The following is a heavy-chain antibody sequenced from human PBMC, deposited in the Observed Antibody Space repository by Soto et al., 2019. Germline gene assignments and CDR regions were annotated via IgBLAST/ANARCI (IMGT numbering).Heavy chain of an antibody. CDR2: IYYSGST. CDR3: ARDWNPTYYYYGMDV. Sequence: SETLSLTCTVSGGSISSGDYYWSWIRQPPGKGLEWIGYIYYSGSTYYNPSLKSRVTISVDTSKNQFSLKLSSVTAADTATYYCARDWNPTYYYYGMDVWGQGTTVTVSS. CDR1: GGSISSGDYY. J-gene: IGHJ6*02. D-gene: IGHD1-1*01. V-gene: IGHV4-30-4*01.